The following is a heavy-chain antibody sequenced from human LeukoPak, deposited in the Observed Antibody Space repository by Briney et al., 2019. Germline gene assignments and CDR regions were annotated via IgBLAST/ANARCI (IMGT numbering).Heavy chain of an antibody. Sequence: GGSLRLSCAASGFTFSDYYMSWIRQAPGEGLEWVSYISSSGSTIYYADSVKGRFTISRDNAKNSLYLQMNSLRAEDTAVYYCAKDRRDYDSSGYPDYWGQGTLVTVSS. CDR1: GFTFSDYY. V-gene: IGHV3-11*01. CDR3: AKDRRDYDSSGYPDY. CDR2: ISSSGSTI. D-gene: IGHD3-22*01. J-gene: IGHJ4*02.